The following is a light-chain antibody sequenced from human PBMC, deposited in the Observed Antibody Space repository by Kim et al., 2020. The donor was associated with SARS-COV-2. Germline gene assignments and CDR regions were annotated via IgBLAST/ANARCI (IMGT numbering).Light chain of an antibody. V-gene: IGLV2-14*03. Sequence: QSITISCTGTSSDIGGYKYVSWYQQHPGKAPKLVIYDVTNRPSGVSNRFSGSRSGNTASLTISGLQAEDEADYYCSSFTGRTTYVFGTGTKVTVL. CDR3: SSFTGRTTYV. CDR2: DVT. CDR1: SSDIGGYKY. J-gene: IGLJ1*01.